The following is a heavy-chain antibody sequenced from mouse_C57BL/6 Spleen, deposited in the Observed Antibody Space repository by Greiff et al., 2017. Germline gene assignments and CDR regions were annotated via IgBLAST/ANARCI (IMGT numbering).Heavy chain of an antibody. CDR2: IDPNSGGT. Sequence: VKLQQPGAELVKPGASVKLSCKASGYTFTSYWMHWVKQRPGRGLEWIGRIDPNSGGTKYNEKFKSKATLTVDKPSSTAYMQLSSLTSEDSAVYYCARSPYSNYGDYYAMDYWGQGTSVTVSS. V-gene: IGHV1-72*01. J-gene: IGHJ4*01. D-gene: IGHD2-5*01. CDR1: GYTFTSYW. CDR3: ARSPYSNYGDYYAMDY.